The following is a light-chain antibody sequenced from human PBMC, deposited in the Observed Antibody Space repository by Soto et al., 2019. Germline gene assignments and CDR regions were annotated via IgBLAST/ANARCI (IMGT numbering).Light chain of an antibody. CDR3: QQSYSNPIT. CDR2: AAS. Sequence: DVQMTQSPFSLSATVGDRATITCRASQSINRDLNWYQQNPGKAPKLLISAASSLQSGVPSRFSGSGSGTAFTLTISNLQPEDFATYYCQQSYSNPITFGQGTRLEIK. V-gene: IGKV1-39*01. CDR1: QSINRD. J-gene: IGKJ5*01.